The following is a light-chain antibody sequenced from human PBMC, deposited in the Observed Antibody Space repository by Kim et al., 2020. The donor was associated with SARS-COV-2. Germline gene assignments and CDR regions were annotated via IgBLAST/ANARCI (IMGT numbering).Light chain of an antibody. Sequence: SGPQVRSTCQGDSLRSYYASWYQQKPGQAPVLVIYGKNNRPSGIPDRFSGSSSGNTASLTITGAQAEDEADYYCNSRDSSGNHWVFGGGTQLTVL. V-gene: IGLV3-19*01. J-gene: IGLJ3*02. CDR3: NSRDSSGNHWV. CDR1: SLRSYY. CDR2: GKN.